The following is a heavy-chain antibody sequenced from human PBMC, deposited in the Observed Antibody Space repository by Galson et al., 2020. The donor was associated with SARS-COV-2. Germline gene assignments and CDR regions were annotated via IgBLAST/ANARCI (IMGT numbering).Heavy chain of an antibody. CDR2: IQQDGSEK. Sequence: GESLKISCAASGSTFSSYWMTWVRQAPGKGLEWVAIIQQDGSEKDYVDSVKGRFTISRDNAKNSFYLQINSLTGEDTAVYYCTRGSSSWAWWDYCGMDVWGHGTSVTGSS. CDR1: GSTFSSYW. J-gene: IGHJ6*02. D-gene: IGHD6-13*01. CDR3: TRGSSSWAWWDYCGMDV. V-gene: IGHV3-7*04.